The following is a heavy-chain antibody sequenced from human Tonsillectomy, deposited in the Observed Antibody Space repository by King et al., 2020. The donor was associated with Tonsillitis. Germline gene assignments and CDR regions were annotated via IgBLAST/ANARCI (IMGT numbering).Heavy chain of an antibody. V-gene: IGHV3-9*01. J-gene: IGHJ6*02. CDR3: AKDRGYGDYEFYYYYGMDV. CDR1: GFTFDDYA. D-gene: IGHD4-17*01. CDR2: ISWNSGSI. Sequence: VQLVESGGGLVQPGGSLRLSCAASGFTFDDYAMHWVRQAPGKGLEWVSGISWNSGSIGYADSVKGRFTISRDNAKNSLYLQMNSLRAEDTALYYCAKDRGYGDYEFYYYYGMDVWGQGTTVTVSS.